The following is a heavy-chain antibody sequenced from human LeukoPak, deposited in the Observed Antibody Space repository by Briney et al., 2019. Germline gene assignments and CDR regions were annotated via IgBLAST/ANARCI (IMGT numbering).Heavy chain of an antibody. J-gene: IGHJ6*03. Sequence: ASVKVSCKASGGTFSSYAISWVRQAPGQGLEWMGGIIPIFGTANYAQKFQGRVTITADESTSTAYMELSSLRSEDTAVYYCARMITFGGVIVPNYYYYYYMDVWGKGTTVTVSS. CDR2: IIPIFGTA. CDR1: GGTFSSYA. D-gene: IGHD3-16*02. CDR3: ARMITFGGVIVPNYYYYYYMDV. V-gene: IGHV1-69*13.